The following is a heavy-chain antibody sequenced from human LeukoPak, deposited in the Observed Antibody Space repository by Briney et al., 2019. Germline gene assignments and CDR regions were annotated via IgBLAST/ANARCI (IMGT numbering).Heavy chain of an antibody. D-gene: IGHD5-24*01. CDR3: ARTFVSGDGQKVGYFDY. CDR2: IYPSGNI. V-gene: IGHV3-53*01. Sequence: GGSLRLSCAVSGFSFSDHNMNWVRQAPGKGLEWVSLIYPSGNIYYTDSVKGRFTISRDNSKNTVYLQMNTLRAEDTAVYYCARTFVSGDGQKVGYFDYWGQGTPVTVSS. J-gene: IGHJ4*02. CDR1: GFSFSDHN.